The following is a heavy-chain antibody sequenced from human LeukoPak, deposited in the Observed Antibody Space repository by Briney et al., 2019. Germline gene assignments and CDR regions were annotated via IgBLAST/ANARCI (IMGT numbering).Heavy chain of an antibody. CDR3: ARDFCSGGSCYSRFDY. CDR1: GYTFTGYY. D-gene: IGHD2-15*01. Sequence: ASVKVSCKASGYTFTGYYMHWVRQAPGQGLEWMGWINPNSGGTNYAQKFRGRVTMTRDTSISTAYMELSRLRSDDTAVYYCARDFCSGGSCYSRFDYWGQGTLVTVCS. CDR2: INPNSGGT. J-gene: IGHJ4*02. V-gene: IGHV1-2*02.